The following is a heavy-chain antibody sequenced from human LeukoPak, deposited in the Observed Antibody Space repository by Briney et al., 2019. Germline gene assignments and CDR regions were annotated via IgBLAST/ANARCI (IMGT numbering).Heavy chain of an antibody. CDR2: INPSGGST. Sequence: GASVKVSCKASGYNFISYYMHWVRQAPGQGLEWMGIINPSGGSTSYAQKFQDRVTMTRDTSTSTVYMELSSLKSEDTAVYYCASGPPPPDYWGQGTLVTVSS. CDR1: GYNFISYY. CDR3: ASGPPPPDY. J-gene: IGHJ4*02. V-gene: IGHV1-46*01. D-gene: IGHD1-14*01.